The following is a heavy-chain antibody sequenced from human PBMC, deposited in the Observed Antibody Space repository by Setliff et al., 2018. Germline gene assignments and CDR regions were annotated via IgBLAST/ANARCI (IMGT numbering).Heavy chain of an antibody. J-gene: IGHJ2*01. D-gene: IGHD5-12*01. CDR2: IYHSGST. CDR3: ARLYGGYSGYWYFDL. V-gene: IGHV4-38-2*02. Sequence: SETLSLTCTVSGYSISSGYYWGWIRQPPGKGLEWIGSIYHSGSTYYNPSLKSRVTISIDTSKNQFSLKLRSVTAADTAVYYCARLYGGYSGYWYFDLWGRGTLVTVSS. CDR1: GYSISSGYY.